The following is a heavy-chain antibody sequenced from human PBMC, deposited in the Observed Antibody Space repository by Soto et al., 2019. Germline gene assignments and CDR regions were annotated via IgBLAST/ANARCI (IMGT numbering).Heavy chain of an antibody. CDR1: GFTFSSYS. J-gene: IGHJ5*02. D-gene: IGHD2-2*01. V-gene: IGHV3-21*01. CDR2: ISSSSSYK. Sequence: GGSLRLSCAASGFTFSSYSMNWVRQAPGKGLEWVSSISSSSSYKYYADSVKGRFTTSRDNAKNSLYLQMNSLRAEDTAVYYCARSDYCISTSCYRWFDPWGQGTLVTVSS. CDR3: ARSDYCISTSCYRWFDP.